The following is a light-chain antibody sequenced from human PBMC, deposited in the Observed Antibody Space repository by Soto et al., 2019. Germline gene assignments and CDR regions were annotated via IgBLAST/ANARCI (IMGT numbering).Light chain of an antibody. Sequence: QSVLTQPASVSGSPGQSITISCTGTSSDIGGYNYVSWYQQHPGKAPKLMVYEVINRPSGVSNRFSGSKSGSTASLIISGLQAEDEADYYCSSYTSTTPPVFGGGTKLTVL. V-gene: IGLV2-14*01. CDR1: SSDIGGYNY. CDR3: SSYTSTTPPV. CDR2: EVI. J-gene: IGLJ3*02.